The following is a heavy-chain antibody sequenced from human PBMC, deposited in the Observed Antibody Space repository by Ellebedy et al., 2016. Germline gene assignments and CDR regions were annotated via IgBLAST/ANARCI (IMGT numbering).Heavy chain of an antibody. V-gene: IGHV3-7*03. Sequence: GGSLRLSRAASGFTFSTYWMNWVRQAPGKGLEWVANINQDGSQKYYVGSAKGRFTISRDNAKNSLYLEMNSLRAEDTAIYYCARGGLVGASDYWGQGTLVTVSS. CDR3: ARGGLVGASDY. CDR1: GFTFSTYW. CDR2: INQDGSQK. D-gene: IGHD1-26*01. J-gene: IGHJ4*02.